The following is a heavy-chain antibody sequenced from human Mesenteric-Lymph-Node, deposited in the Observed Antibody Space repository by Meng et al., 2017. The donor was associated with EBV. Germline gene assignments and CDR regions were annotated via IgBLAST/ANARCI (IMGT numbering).Heavy chain of an antibody. J-gene: IGHJ4*02. V-gene: IGHV3-15*01. CDR3: TTPPLREIIIS. Sequence: VQLLESGGGLGKPGGSLRLSLAASGFTFRDAWMSWVRQAPGKGLEWVGRIKPKADGGTTDYAAPVKGRFTISRDDSKNTLYLQMNSLKSEDTAVYDCTTPPLREIIISWGQGTLVTVSS. CDR2: IKPKADGGTT. D-gene: IGHD3-10*01. CDR1: GFTFRDAW.